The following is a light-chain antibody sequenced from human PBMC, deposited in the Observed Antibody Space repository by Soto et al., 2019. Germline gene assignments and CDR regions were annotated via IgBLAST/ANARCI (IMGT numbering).Light chain of an antibody. CDR3: QHYSGDRAT. Sequence: DIQMTQSPSTLSASVGDRVTITCRASQFISSWLAWYQQKPGKVPKLLIFHASNLESGVPSRFSGSGSGTEFTLTISSLRPDDFATYYCQHYSGDRATFGQGTKVDIK. CDR2: HAS. J-gene: IGKJ1*01. CDR1: QFISSW. V-gene: IGKV1-5*01.